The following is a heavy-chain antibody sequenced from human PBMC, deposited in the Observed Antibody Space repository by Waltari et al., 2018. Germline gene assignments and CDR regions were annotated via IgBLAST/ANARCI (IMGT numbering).Heavy chain of an antibody. CDR3: ATYYGDY. D-gene: IGHD4-17*01. J-gene: IGHJ4*02. CDR1: GFTFANAW. CDR2: IKTKVDGGTT. Sequence: EVQLVESGGGLVKQGGSLRLSCAVSGFTFANAWMSWVRQAPGKGLEWLGRIKTKVDGGTTDYATPVKGRFAISRDDSKNTLYLQMNSLETEDTAMYFCATYYGDYWGQGTLVTVSS. V-gene: IGHV3-15*01.